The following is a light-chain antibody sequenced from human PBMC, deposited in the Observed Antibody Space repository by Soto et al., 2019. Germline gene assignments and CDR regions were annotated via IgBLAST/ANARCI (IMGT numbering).Light chain of an antibody. CDR3: QQYDNLPIFT. V-gene: IGKV1-33*01. CDR1: QAISNY. J-gene: IGKJ3*01. Sequence: DIQMTQSPSSLSPSVGDRVTITCQASQAISNYLNWYQQKPGKAPKLLIYNASNLETGVPSRFSGSGSGTDFTFTISSLQPEDIATYYCQQYDNLPIFTFGPGTKVDIK. CDR2: NAS.